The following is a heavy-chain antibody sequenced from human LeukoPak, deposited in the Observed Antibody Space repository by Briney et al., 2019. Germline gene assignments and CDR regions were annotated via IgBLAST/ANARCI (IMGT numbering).Heavy chain of an antibody. Sequence: QPGGSLRLSCAASGFTFSSYAMSWVRQAPGKGLEWVSAIIGSGGSTYYVDSVKGRFTISRDNSKNTLYLQMNSLRAEDTAVYYCAKEPNSRDTALGKDNWFDPWGQGTLVTVSS. J-gene: IGHJ5*02. CDR1: GFTFSSYA. D-gene: IGHD5-18*01. V-gene: IGHV3-23*01. CDR3: AKEPNSRDTALGKDNWFDP. CDR2: IIGSGGST.